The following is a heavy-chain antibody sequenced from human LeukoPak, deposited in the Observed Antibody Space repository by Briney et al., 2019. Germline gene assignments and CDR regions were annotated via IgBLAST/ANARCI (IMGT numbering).Heavy chain of an antibody. CDR1: GFTFSTYA. J-gene: IGHJ3*02. D-gene: IGHD3-10*01. CDR2: IQSKTDGGTA. CDR3: TTAPPDYYGLTFAFDI. Sequence: GGSLRLSCAASGFTFSTYAMTWVRQTPGKGREWGGGIQSKTDGGTADYAAPVKGRFTISRDDSKNTLDLQMNSLKTEDTAVYYCTTAPPDYYGLTFAFDIWGQGTMVTVSS. V-gene: IGHV3-15*01.